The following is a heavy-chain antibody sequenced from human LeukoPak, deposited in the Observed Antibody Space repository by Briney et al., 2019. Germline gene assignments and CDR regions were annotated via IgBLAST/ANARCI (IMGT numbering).Heavy chain of an antibody. CDR1: GFTFSSHW. J-gene: IGHJ5*02. CDR2: INSDGSST. CDR3: ARRGAAYAYWFDP. V-gene: IGHV3-74*01. D-gene: IGHD3-16*01. Sequence: GGSLRLSCAASGFTFSSHWMHWVRQAPGKGLEWVSRINSDGSSTNYADSVKGRFTISRDNAKNTLYLQMNSLRAEDTAVYYCARRGAAYAYWFDPWGQGTLVTVSS.